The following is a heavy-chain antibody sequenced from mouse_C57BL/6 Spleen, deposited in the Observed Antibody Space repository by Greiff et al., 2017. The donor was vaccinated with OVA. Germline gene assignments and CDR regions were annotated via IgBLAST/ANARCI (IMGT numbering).Heavy chain of an antibody. Sequence: EVQLQQSGPELVKPGASVKISCKASGYTFTDYYMNWVKQSHGKSLEWIGDINPNNGGTSYNQKFKGKATLTVDKSSSTAYMELRSLTSEDSAVYYCARRQDSLAYWGQGTLVTVSA. CDR2: INPNNGGT. J-gene: IGHJ3*01. CDR3: ARRQDSLAY. V-gene: IGHV1-26*01. D-gene: IGHD6-1*01. CDR1: GYTFTDYY.